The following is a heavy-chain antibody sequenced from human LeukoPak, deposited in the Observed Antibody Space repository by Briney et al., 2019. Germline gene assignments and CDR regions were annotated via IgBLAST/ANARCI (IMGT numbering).Heavy chain of an antibody. Sequence: GASVKVSCKASGYTFTSYYMHWVRQAPGQGLEWMGIVNPSGGSTSYAQKFQGRVTMTRDTSTSTVYMELSSLRSEDTAVYYCARGRDMVRGVKRQNHDAFDIWGQRTMDTVSS. J-gene: IGHJ3*02. CDR2: VNPSGGST. V-gene: IGHV1-46*01. D-gene: IGHD3-10*01. CDR1: GYTFTSYY. CDR3: ARGRDMVRGVKRQNHDAFDI.